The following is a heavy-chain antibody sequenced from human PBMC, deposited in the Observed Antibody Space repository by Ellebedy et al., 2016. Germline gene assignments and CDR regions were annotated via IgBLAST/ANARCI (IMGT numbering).Heavy chain of an antibody. CDR3: ASIFGEYGNGYYYYGMDV. D-gene: IGHD3-10*02. Sequence: GGSLRLSXAASGFTFSSYSMNWVRQAPGKGLEWVSYISSSSSTIYYADSVKGRFTISRDNAKNSLYLQMNSLRDEDTAVYYCASIFGEYGNGYYYYGMDVWGQGTTVTVSS. V-gene: IGHV3-48*02. CDR2: ISSSSSTI. J-gene: IGHJ6*02. CDR1: GFTFSSYS.